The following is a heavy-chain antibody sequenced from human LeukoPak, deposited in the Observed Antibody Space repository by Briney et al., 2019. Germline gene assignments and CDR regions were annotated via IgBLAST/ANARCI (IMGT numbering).Heavy chain of an antibody. CDR3: VSTMYSSGWSLDY. CDR1: GGSISSSSYY. D-gene: IGHD6-19*01. CDR2: IYYSGST. J-gene: IGHJ4*02. V-gene: IGHV4-39*01. Sequence: SETLSLTCTVSGGSISSSSYYWGWIRQPPGKGLEWIGSIYYSGSTYYNPSLKSRVTISVDTSKNQFSLKLSSVTAADTAVYYCVSTMYSSGWSLDYWGQGTLVTVSS.